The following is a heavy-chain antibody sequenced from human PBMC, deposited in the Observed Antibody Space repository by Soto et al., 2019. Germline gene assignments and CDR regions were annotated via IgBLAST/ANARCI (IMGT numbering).Heavy chain of an antibody. J-gene: IGHJ5*02. CDR2: IYRGGIT. D-gene: IGHD1-1*01. Sequence: PDTPSLTCAFSGYSIISGLYWDWIRQPPGKGLEWIGTIYRGGITDYNPSLKSRVTISIDTSKNHFSLRLSSVTATDTAVDFCAIGNPGWFDPWGQGTLVTVSS. V-gene: IGHV4-38-2*01. CDR3: AIGNPGWFDP. CDR1: GYSIISGLY.